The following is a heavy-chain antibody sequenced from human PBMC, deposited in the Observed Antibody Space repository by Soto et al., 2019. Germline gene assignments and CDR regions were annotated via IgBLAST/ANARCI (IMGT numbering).Heavy chain of an antibody. V-gene: IGHV1-2*02. CDR1: GYTFTGYY. Sequence: ASVKVSCKASGYTFTGYYMHWVRQAPGQGLEWMGWINPNSGGTNYAQKFQGRVTMTRDTSISTAHMALSRLRSDDTAVYYCARRERITSIGVIVWGQGIMVTVYS. J-gene: IGHJ4*02. D-gene: IGHD3-16*02. CDR2: INPNSGGT. CDR3: ARRERITSIGVIV.